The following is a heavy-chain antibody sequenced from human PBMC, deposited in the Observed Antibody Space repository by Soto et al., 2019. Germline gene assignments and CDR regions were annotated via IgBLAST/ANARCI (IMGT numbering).Heavy chain of an antibody. CDR3: ARGENYYDSSGYSSPWYFDY. J-gene: IGHJ4*02. CDR1: GFTFSSYG. D-gene: IGHD3-22*01. CDR2: IWYDGSNK. Sequence: GGSLRLSCAASGFTFSSYGMHWVRQAPGKGLEWVAVIWYDGSNKYYADSVKGRFTISRDNSKNTLYLQMNSLRAEDTAVYYCARGENYYDSSGYSSPWYFDYWGQGTLVTVSS. V-gene: IGHV3-33*01.